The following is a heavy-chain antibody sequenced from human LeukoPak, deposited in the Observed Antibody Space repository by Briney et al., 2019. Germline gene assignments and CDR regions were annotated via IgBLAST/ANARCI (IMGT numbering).Heavy chain of an antibody. J-gene: IGHJ1*01. Sequence: PGGCLRLSCAASGFIFITYSMNWVRQAPGKGLEWVSVIYSGGSTYYADSVKGRFTISRDNSKNTLYLQMNSLRAEDTAVYYCARARSIAAAGFPAESFQHWGQGTLVTVSS. V-gene: IGHV3-66*01. CDR1: GFIFITYS. D-gene: IGHD6-13*01. CDR3: ARARSIAAAGFPAESFQH. CDR2: IYSGGST.